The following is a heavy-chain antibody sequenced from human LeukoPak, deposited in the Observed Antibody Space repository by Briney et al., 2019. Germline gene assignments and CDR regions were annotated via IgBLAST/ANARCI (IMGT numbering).Heavy chain of an antibody. CDR1: GFTFSRSS. D-gene: IGHD1-26*01. V-gene: IGHV3-48*02. CDR3: ARGPLGWSDY. CDR2: ISESGSSI. Sequence: GGSLRLFCAASGFTFSRSSMNWVRQAPGKGLEWGSVISESGSSIYYAESVMGRFTISRDNAKNSVSLQMNSLTDEDTAVYYCARGPLGWSDYWGQGILVTVSS. J-gene: IGHJ4*02.